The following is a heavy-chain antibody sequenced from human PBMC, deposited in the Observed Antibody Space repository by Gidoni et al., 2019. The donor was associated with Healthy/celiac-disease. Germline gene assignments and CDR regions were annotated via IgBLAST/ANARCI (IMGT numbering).Heavy chain of an antibody. D-gene: IGHD3-10*01. Sequence: EVQLLESGGGLVQPGGSLRLSCAASGFTFSSYAMSWVRQAPGKGLEWVSAISGSGGSTYYADSVKGRFTISRDNSKNTLYLQMNSLRAEDTAVYYCAKDRRLLGYKIYYYGSGSFDYWGQGTLVTVSS. V-gene: IGHV3-23*01. CDR3: AKDRRLLGYKIYYYGSGSFDY. J-gene: IGHJ4*02. CDR1: GFTFSSYA. CDR2: ISGSGGST.